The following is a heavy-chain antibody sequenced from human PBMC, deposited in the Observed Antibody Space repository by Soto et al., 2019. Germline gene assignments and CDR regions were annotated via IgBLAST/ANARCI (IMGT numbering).Heavy chain of an antibody. CDR1: GFSFMYYN. D-gene: IGHD6-19*01. CDR3: AKGKTTGWYYFDY. CDR2: ISASGRDT. Sequence: GGSLRLSCAASGFSFMYYNIYWVRQAPGKGLEWVAGISASGRDTYYADSVKDRFTISRDSSKNTLYLQMNSLRAEDTAKYFCAKGKTTGWYYFDYWGQGTLVTVSS. V-gene: IGHV3-23*01. J-gene: IGHJ4*02.